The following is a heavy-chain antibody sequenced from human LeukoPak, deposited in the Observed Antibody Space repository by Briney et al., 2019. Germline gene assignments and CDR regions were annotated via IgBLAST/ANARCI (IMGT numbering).Heavy chain of an antibody. CDR1: GGTFSSYA. Sequence: SVKVSCKASGGTFSSYAISWVRQAPGQGLEWMGRIIPILGIANYAQKFQGRVTITADKSTSTAYMELSSLRSEDTAVYYCARAVDEYSGYDYSASYYYYGMDVWGQGTTVTVSS. CDR3: ARAVDEYSGYDYSASYYYYGMDV. V-gene: IGHV1-69*04. D-gene: IGHD5-12*01. CDR2: IIPILGIA. J-gene: IGHJ6*02.